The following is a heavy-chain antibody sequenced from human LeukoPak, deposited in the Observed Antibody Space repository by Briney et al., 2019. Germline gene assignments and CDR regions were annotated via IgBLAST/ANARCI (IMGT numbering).Heavy chain of an antibody. D-gene: IGHD3-22*01. Sequence: PSETLSLTCTVSGGSISSGGYYWSWIRQHPGKGLEWIGYIYYSGSTYYNPSLKSRVTISVDTSKNQFSLKLSSVTAADAAVYYCARFGSSGYRRAGWFDPWGQGTLVTVSS. CDR2: IYYSGST. V-gene: IGHV4-31*03. CDR1: GGSISSGGYY. J-gene: IGHJ5*02. CDR3: ARFGSSGYRRAGWFDP.